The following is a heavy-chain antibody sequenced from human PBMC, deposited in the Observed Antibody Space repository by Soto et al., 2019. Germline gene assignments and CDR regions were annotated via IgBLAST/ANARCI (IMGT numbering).Heavy chain of an antibody. CDR2: ISYDGSNK. D-gene: IGHD1-26*01. CDR3: AKDRQWELPEGGEGDYYYYGMDV. J-gene: IGHJ6*02. Sequence: QVQLVESGGGVVQPGRSLRLSCAASGFTFSSYGMHWVRQAPGKGLEWVAVISYDGSNKYYADSVKGRFTISRDNSKNTXXLXMXXLRAEDTAVYYCAKDRQWELPEGGEGDYYYYGMDVWGQGTTVTVSS. V-gene: IGHV3-30*18. CDR1: GFTFSSYG.